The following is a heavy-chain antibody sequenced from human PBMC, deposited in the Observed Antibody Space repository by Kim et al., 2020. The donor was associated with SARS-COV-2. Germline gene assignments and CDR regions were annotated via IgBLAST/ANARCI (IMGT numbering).Heavy chain of an antibody. CDR2: IYYSGST. Sequence: SETLSLTCTVSGGSISSYYWSWIRQPPGKGLEWIGYIYYSGSTNYNPSLKSRVTISVDTSKNQFSLKLSSVTAADTAVYYCARARDCSGGSCHFDYWGQGTLVTVSS. D-gene: IGHD2-15*01. CDR3: ARARDCSGGSCHFDY. CDR1: GGSISSYY. V-gene: IGHV4-59*01. J-gene: IGHJ4*02.